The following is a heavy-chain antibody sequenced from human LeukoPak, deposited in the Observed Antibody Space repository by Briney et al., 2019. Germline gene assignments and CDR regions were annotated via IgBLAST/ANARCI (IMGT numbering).Heavy chain of an antibody. V-gene: IGHV4-39*01. CDR2: IYHSGRT. D-gene: IGHD3-22*01. CDR1: GGSITNRTDH. Sequence: SETLSLTCTVSGGSITNRTDHWACIRQPPGQGLEWIVSIYHSGRTYYNPSLKSRITISVDTSKTQFSLKLSSVTAGDTSVYYCARHTGPDTMMVVVSPVGWFDPWGQGTQVTVSS. CDR3: ARHTGPDTMMVVVSPVGWFDP. J-gene: IGHJ5*02.